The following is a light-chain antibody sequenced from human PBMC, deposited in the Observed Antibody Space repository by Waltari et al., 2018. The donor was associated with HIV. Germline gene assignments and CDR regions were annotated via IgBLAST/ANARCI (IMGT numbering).Light chain of an antibody. CDR2: LGS. CDR1: QSLLYSNGKNY. V-gene: IGKV2-28*01. Sequence: IVLTQSQLSLPVTPGEPASISCRSTQSLLYSNGKNYLDWYLQKPGQSPQLLIYLGSNRASGVPDRFSGSGSGTDFTLKISRVEAEDVGVYYCMEALQTPFTFGQGTKLEIK. CDR3: MEALQTPFT. J-gene: IGKJ2*01.